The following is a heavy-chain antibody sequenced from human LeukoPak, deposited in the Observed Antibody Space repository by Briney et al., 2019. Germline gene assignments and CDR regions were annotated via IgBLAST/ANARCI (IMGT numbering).Heavy chain of an antibody. CDR1: GYTFTSYY. CDR2: INPSGGST. CDR3: ARDLRPSPSTSWQLGYYYGMDV. D-gene: IGHD2-2*01. V-gene: IGHV1-46*01. J-gene: IGHJ6*02. Sequence: ASVKVSCKASGYTFTSYYMHWVRQAPGQGLEWMGIINPSGGSTSYAQKFQGRVTITADESTSTAYMELSSLRSEDTAVYYCARDLRPSPSTSWQLGYYYGMDVWGQGTTVTVSS.